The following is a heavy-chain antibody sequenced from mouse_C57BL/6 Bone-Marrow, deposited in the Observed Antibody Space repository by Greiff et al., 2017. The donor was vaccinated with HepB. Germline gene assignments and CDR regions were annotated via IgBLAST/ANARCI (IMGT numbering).Heavy chain of an antibody. J-gene: IGHJ4*01. CDR3: ARPGPYYAMDY. CDR1: GYTFTSYG. V-gene: IGHV1-81*01. CDR2: IYPRSGNT. Sequence: QVQLQQSGAELARPGASVKLSCKASGYTFTSYGISWVKQRTGQGLEWIGEIYPRSGNTYYNEKFKGKATLTADKSSSNAYMELRSLTSEDSAVYFCARPGPYYAMDYWGQGTSVTVSS.